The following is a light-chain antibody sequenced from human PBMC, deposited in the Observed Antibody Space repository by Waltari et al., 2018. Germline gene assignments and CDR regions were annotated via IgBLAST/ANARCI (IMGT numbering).Light chain of an antibody. CDR2: GAS. Sequence: DIVLTQSPDTLSLSPGERATLSCRASQHINMNLAWYQQKPGQAPRLLFYGASTRESGVPARFSGSGSGTEFTLTISSLQSEDFGLYYCQQYNDWPPWTFGQGTKVE. J-gene: IGKJ1*01. CDR1: QHINMN. V-gene: IGKV3-15*01. CDR3: QQYNDWPPWT.